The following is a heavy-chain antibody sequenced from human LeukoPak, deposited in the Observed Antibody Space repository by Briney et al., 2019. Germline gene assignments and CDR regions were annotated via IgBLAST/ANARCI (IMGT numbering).Heavy chain of an antibody. CDR2: IYYSGST. J-gene: IGHJ4*02. D-gene: IGHD3-22*01. CDR1: GGSISGYY. Sequence: SETLSLTCTVSGGSISGYYWSWIRQPPGKGLGWIGYIYYSGSTNYNPSLKNRVTISVDTSKNQFSLKLSSVTAADTAVYYCARHQYDSSGYYYMDYWGQGTLVTVSS. V-gene: IGHV4-59*08. CDR3: ARHQYDSSGYYYMDY.